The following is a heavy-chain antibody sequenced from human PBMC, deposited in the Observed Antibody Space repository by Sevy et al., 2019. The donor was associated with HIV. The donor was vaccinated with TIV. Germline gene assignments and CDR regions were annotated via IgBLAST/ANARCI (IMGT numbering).Heavy chain of an antibody. D-gene: IGHD2-2*01. CDR1: GFTFAAYG. CDR2: ISVYNDGT. Sequence: ASVKVSCKTSGFTFAAYGISWVRQAPGEGLEWLGWISVYNDGTDYARNVQDRIRLTTDRSTGTAYMELRNLKSDDTAVYYCASPGRVGPFSGMDVWGQGTTVTVSS. V-gene: IGHV1-18*01. CDR3: ASPGRVGPFSGMDV. J-gene: IGHJ6*02.